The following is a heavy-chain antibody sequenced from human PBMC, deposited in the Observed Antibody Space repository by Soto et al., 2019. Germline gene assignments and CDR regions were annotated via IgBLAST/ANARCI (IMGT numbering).Heavy chain of an antibody. CDR1: GGSIRGGGYS. CDR2: IYHSGST. V-gene: IGHV4-30-2*01. J-gene: IGHJ4*02. CDR3: ASCPQNCITSSPCCLFFDY. D-gene: IGHD3-10*01. Sequence: SETMCLTCAVSGGSIRGGGYSWSWIRQPPGKGLEWIGYIYHSGSTYYNPSLKSRVTISVDRSKNQFSLKLSSVTAADTAVYYCASCPQNCITSSPCCLFFDYWGQGTLVTVSS.